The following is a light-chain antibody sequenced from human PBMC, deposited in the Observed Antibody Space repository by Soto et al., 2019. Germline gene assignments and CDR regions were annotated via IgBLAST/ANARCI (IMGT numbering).Light chain of an antibody. CDR1: QSVSSN. CDR3: QQYNNWPLT. V-gene: IGKV3-15*01. J-gene: IGKJ4*01. Sequence: EIVMTQSPATLSVSPGERATLSCRASQSVSSNLAWHQQKPGQAPRLLIYGASTRATGIPARFSGSGSGTEFTLTISSLQSEDFAVYYCQQYNNWPLTFGGGTRWIS. CDR2: GAS.